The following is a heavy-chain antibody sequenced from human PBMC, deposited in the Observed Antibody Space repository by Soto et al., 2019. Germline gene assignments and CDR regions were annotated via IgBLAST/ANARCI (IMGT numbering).Heavy chain of an antibody. V-gene: IGHV4-34*01. J-gene: IGHJ4*02. CDR2: INHSGST. CDR3: ARGWGRIFDY. D-gene: IGHD7-27*01. CDR1: GGSFSGYY. Sequence: QVQLQQWGAGLLKPSETLSLTGAVYGGSFSGYYWNWIRQPPGKGLEWIGEINHSGSTNYNPSLKSRVTLSVDTSKTQFSLQLSSVTAADTAVYYCARGWGRIFDYWGQGTLVTVSS.